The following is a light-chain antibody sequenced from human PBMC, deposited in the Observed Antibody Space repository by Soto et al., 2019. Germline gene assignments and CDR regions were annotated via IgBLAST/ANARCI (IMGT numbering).Light chain of an antibody. CDR3: QQYGTSSFT. CDR2: GAS. Sequence: EIVLTQSPGTLSSFPGERATLSCRASQTVDSSYLAWYQQRPGQAPRLLIYGASSRATGIPDRFSGSGSGTEFTLTISRLEPEDLAVYFCQQYGTSSFTLGPGTKVNIK. CDR1: QTVDSSY. J-gene: IGKJ3*01. V-gene: IGKV3-20*01.